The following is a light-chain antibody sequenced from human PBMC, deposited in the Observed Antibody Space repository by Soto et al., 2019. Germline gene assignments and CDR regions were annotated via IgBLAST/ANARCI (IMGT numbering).Light chain of an antibody. V-gene: IGKV3-15*01. J-gene: IGKJ1*01. Sequence: EIVMTQSPATLSVSPGERATLSCRASQSVSSDLAWYHQKPGQAPRLLIYGASNRATGVPARFRGSGSGTHFTLTISSLQSEDFAVYYCQQYNNWPPWTFGQGTKVDIK. CDR2: GAS. CDR1: QSVSSD. CDR3: QQYNNWPPWT.